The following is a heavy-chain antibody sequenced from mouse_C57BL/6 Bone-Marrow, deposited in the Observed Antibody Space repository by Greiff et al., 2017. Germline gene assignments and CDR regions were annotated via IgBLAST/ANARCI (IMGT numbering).Heavy chain of an antibody. CDR1: GYTFTSYG. CDR2: IYPRSGNT. V-gene: IGHV1-81*01. CDR3: APSSYYFDY. Sequence: QVQLQQSGAELARPGASVKLSFTASGYTFTSYGISWVKQRTGQGLEWIGEIYPRSGNTYYNEKFKGKATLTADKSSSTAYMELRSLTSEDTAVYFCAPSSYYFDYWGQGTTLTVSS. J-gene: IGHJ2*01.